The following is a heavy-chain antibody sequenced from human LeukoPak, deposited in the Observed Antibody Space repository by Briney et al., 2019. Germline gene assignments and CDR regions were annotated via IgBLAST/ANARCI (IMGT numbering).Heavy chain of an antibody. Sequence: ASVKVSCKASGYTFTSYGISWVRQAPGQGREGMGWISAYNGNTNYAQKLQGGVTMTTDTSTSTASMALRSLRSDDTAVYSCASGEELGYSDSSGYYYYWGQGTLVTVSS. J-gene: IGHJ4*02. CDR2: ISAYNGNT. D-gene: IGHD3-22*01. CDR3: ASGEELGYSDSSGYYYY. CDR1: GYTFTSYG. V-gene: IGHV1-18*01.